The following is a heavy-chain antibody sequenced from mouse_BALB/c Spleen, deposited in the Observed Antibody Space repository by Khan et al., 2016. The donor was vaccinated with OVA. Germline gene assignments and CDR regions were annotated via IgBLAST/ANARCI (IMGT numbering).Heavy chain of an antibody. D-gene: IGHD2-1*01. CDR3: AKIFYGNSYAMDY. Sequence: QVQLQQSEPELVKPGASVKMSCKASGYTFTDYDIRWVKQRAGQGLEWIGEIYPGSGSTYYNEKFKGKATLTADKSSNTAYMQRSSLTSEDSAVYFCAKIFYGNSYAMDYWGQGTAVTVSS. V-gene: IGHV1-77*01. CDR2: IYPGSGST. CDR1: GYTFTDYD. J-gene: IGHJ4*01.